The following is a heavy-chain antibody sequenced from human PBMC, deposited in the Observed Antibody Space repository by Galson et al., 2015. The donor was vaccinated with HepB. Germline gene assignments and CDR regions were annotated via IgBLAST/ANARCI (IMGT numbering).Heavy chain of an antibody. CDR3: AKEGGGFFGVVPVSFSLDY. V-gene: IGHV3-33*06. CDR2: IWYDGSNK. D-gene: IGHD3-3*01. CDR1: GFTFSSYG. J-gene: IGHJ4*02. Sequence: SLRLSCAASGFTFSSYGMHWVRQAPGKGLEWVAVIWYDGSNKYYADSVQGRFTISRDNSKNTLYLQMNSLRAEDTAVYYCAKEGGGFFGVVPVSFSLDYWGQGTLVTVSS.